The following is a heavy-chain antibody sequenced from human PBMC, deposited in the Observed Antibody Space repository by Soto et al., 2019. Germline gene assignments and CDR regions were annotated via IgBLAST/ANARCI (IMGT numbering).Heavy chain of an antibody. V-gene: IGHV4-34*01. Sequence: QVQLQQWGAGLLKPSETLSLTCAVYGGSFSGYYWSWIRQPPGKGLEWIGEINHSGSTNYNPSLKGRVTISVDTSKSQFSLKLSSVTAAYAAVYYCARGGVAAAGAAADAFDIWGQGTMVTVSS. D-gene: IGHD6-13*01. CDR2: INHSGST. J-gene: IGHJ3*02. CDR1: GGSFSGYY. CDR3: ARGGVAAAGAAADAFDI.